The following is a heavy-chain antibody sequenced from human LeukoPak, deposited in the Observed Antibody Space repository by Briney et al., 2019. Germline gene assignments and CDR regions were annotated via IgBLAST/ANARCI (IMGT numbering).Heavy chain of an antibody. D-gene: IGHD6-13*01. Sequence: GGSLRLSCAASGFTFSSYAMSWVRQAPGKGLGWVSATSDSGASTYYADSVKGRFTISRDNSKNTLYLQMNSLRAEDTAVYYCAKAPRSSSWDWFDPWGQGTLVTVSS. CDR3: AKAPRSSSWDWFDP. CDR2: TSDSGAST. CDR1: GFTFSSYA. V-gene: IGHV3-23*01. J-gene: IGHJ5*02.